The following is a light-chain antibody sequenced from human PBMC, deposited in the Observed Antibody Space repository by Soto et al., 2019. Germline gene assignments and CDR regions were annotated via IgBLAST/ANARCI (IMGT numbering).Light chain of an antibody. J-gene: IGKJ1*01. CDR1: QSVGTW. CDR2: KAS. CDR3: QHYNSYSEA. V-gene: IGKV1-5*03. Sequence: DIQMTHSPSTLSASVLDRVTITFRSSQSVGTWLVWYQQKPGKAPKLLIYKASTLKSGVPSRFSGSGSGTEITLTISSLQPGDFATYYCQHYNSYSEAFGQGTKVDIK.